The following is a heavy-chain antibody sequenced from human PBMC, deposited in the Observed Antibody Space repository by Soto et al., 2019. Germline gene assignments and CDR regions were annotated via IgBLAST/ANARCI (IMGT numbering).Heavy chain of an antibody. CDR1: GFTFSSYG. V-gene: IGHV3-30*18. J-gene: IGHJ4*02. CDR2: ISYDGSNK. CDR3: AKDNRYSGSYSDY. D-gene: IGHD1-26*01. Sequence: PGGSLRLSCAASGFTFSSYGMHWVRQAPGKGLEWVAVISYDGSNKYYADSVKGRFTISRDNSKNTLYLQMNSLRAEDTAVYYCAKDNRYSGSYSDYWGQGTLVTVSS.